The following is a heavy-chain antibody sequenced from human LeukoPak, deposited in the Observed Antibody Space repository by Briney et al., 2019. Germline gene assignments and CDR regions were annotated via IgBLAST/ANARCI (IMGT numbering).Heavy chain of an antibody. CDR1: GVTFSNYW. CDR3: VTSGGH. V-gene: IGHV3-7*01. D-gene: IGHD6-25*01. CDR2: IKRGGSEE. Sequence: GGSLRLSCAGSGVTFSNYWMNWVRQAPGKGLEWVAKIKRGGSEEFYMDSVKGRFTISRDDAKNSLFLQMNSLRADDTAVYYCVTSGGHWGQGTLVTVSS. J-gene: IGHJ4*02.